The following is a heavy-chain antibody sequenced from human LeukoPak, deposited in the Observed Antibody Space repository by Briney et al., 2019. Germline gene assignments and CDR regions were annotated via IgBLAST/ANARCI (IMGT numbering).Heavy chain of an antibody. CDR1: GGSISSYY. CDR3: ATQIAAAGSFDP. D-gene: IGHD6-13*01. J-gene: IGHJ5*02. V-gene: IGHV4-59*08. CDR2: IYYSGST. Sequence: SETLSLTCTVSGGSISSYYWSWIRQPPGKGLEWIGYIYYSGSTNYNPSLKSRVTISVDTSKNQFSLKLSSVTAADTAVYYCATQIAAAGSFDPWGQGTLVTVSS.